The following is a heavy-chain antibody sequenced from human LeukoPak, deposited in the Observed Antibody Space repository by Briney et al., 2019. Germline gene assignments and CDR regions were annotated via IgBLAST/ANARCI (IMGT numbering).Heavy chain of an antibody. CDR2: IIPLFGTP. CDR1: GGTFSSYT. J-gene: IGHJ6*04. D-gene: IGHD2-15*01. Sequence: SVKVSCKASGGTFSSYTISWVRQAPGQGLEWMGGIIPLFGTPDYAQKFQDRLTITADKSTSTAYMELTSLRSEDTAVYYCASATLRCSGGSCYEMDVWGKGTTVTVSS. V-gene: IGHV1-69*06. CDR3: ASATLRCSGGSCYEMDV.